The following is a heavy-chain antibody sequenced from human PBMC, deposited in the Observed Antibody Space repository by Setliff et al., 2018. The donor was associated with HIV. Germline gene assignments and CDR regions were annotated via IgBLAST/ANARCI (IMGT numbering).Heavy chain of an antibody. CDR3: AREESTSSWGYYHYYMDV. Sequence: LRLSCAASGFTFSRYGMHWVRQTPGKGLEWVAIIWYDGNNKQYADSMKGRFTISRDNSKNMLYLQMNSLGAEDTAVYYCAREESTSSWGYYHYYMDVWGKGTTVTVSS. V-gene: IGHV3-33*01. CDR2: IWYDGNNK. CDR1: GFTFSRYG. D-gene: IGHD6-6*01. J-gene: IGHJ6*03.